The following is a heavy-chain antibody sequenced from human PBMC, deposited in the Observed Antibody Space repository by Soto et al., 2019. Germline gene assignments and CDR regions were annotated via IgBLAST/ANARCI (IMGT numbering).Heavy chain of an antibody. CDR2: TYYKSKWYY. CDR1: GDSVSSNSAG. CDR3: ARGSWDDVSGHYYMDV. Sequence: PSQTLSLTCDISGDSVSSNSAGWNWIRQTPSRGLKWLGRTYYKSKWYYTYAASVKSRITVSPDTSNNQFSLQLTFVTPEDTAVYYCARGSWDDVSGHYYMDVWDKGTTVTVSS. V-gene: IGHV6-1*01. J-gene: IGHJ6*03. D-gene: IGHD1-1*01.